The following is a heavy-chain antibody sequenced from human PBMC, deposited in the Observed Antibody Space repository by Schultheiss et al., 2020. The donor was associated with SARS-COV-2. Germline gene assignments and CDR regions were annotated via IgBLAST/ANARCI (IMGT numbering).Heavy chain of an antibody. J-gene: IGHJ4*02. CDR2: IRYDGSNK. CDR1: GFTFSSYA. CDR3: AKGNYYYDSSGGFDY. V-gene: IGHV3-30*02. Sequence: GGSLRLSCAASGFTFSSYAMSWVRQAPGKGLEWVAFIRYDGSNKYYADSVKGRFTISRDNSKNTLYLQMNSLRAEDTAVYYCAKGNYYYDSSGGFDYWGQGTLVTVSS. D-gene: IGHD3-22*01.